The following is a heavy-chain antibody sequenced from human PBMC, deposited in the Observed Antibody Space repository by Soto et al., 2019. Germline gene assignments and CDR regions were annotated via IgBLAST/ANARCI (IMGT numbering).Heavy chain of an antibody. Sequence: QVQLVESGGGVVQPGRSLRLSCAASGFTFSSYGMHWVRQAPGKGLEWVAVISYDGSNKYYADSVKGRFTISRDNSKNTLYLQMNSLRAEDTAVYYCAKDLDIVVGTGYFDYWGQGTLVTVSS. CDR2: ISYDGSNK. D-gene: IGHD2-21*01. CDR3: AKDLDIVVGTGYFDY. J-gene: IGHJ4*02. CDR1: GFTFSSYG. V-gene: IGHV3-30*18.